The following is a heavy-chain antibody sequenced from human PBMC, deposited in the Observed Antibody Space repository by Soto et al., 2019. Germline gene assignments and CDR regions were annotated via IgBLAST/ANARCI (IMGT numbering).Heavy chain of an antibody. Sequence: QVQLVQSGAEVKKPGASVKVSCKASGYTFTHYGITWGRQAPGQGLEWMGWINSVSGDTNYPQKLQGRLTMTTDTPTNTVYMELRNLRSDGTAGYYCARDLHSGGKYWYFDICGRGTLVPVAS. V-gene: IGHV1-18*01. J-gene: IGHJ2*01. CDR1: GYTFTHYG. CDR3: ARDLHSGGKYWYFDI. CDR2: INSVSGDT. D-gene: IGHD2-15*01.